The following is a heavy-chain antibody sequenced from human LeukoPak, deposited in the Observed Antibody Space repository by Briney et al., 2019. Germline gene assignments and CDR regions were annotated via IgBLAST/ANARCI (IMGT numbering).Heavy chain of an antibody. CDR3: ARQVVAVAGTGYFDY. CDR2: IYYSGST. CDR1: VGSIRSSSYY. D-gene: IGHD6-19*01. J-gene: IGHJ4*02. V-gene: IGHV4-39*01. Sequence: SETLSLTCTVSVGSIRSSSYYWGWIRQPPGKGLEWLGSIYYSGSTYYNASLKSRGTISVDTSKNQFSMKLNSVTAADTAVYFCARQVVAVAGTGYFDYWGQGTLVTVSS.